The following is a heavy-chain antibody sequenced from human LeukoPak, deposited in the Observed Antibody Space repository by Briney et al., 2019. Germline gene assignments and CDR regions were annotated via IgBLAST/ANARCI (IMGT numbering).Heavy chain of an antibody. Sequence: SETLSLTCTVSGYSISSGYYWGWIRQPPGKGLEWIGSIYHSGSTYYNPSLKSRVTISVDTSKNQFSLKLRSVTAADTAVYYCARSRSGSYIPNWFDPWGQGTLVTVSS. CDR3: ARSRSGSYIPNWFDP. D-gene: IGHD3-10*01. V-gene: IGHV4-38-2*02. CDR2: IYHSGST. J-gene: IGHJ5*02. CDR1: GYSISSGYY.